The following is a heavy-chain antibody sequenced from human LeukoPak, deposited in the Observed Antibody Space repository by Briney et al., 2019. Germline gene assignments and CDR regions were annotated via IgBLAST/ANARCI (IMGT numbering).Heavy chain of an antibody. D-gene: IGHD4-23*01. CDR3: ATARVRSTDGGNSGFDY. CDR2: VSAYNGNT. CDR1: GYTFTSYG. Sequence: ASVKVSCKASGYTFTSYGISWVRQAPGQGLEWMGWVSAYNGNTNYAQKLQGRVTMTTDTSTSTAYMELRSLRSDDTAVYYCATARVRSTDGGNSGFDYWGQGTLVTVSS. J-gene: IGHJ4*02. V-gene: IGHV1-18*01.